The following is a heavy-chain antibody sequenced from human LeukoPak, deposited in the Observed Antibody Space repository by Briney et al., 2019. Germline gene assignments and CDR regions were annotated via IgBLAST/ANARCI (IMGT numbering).Heavy chain of an antibody. CDR3: ARAHPRSGRGTGNAFDI. D-gene: IGHD3-10*01. CDR1: GFTFSSYE. V-gene: IGHV3-48*03. Sequence: GGSLRLSCAAPGFTFSSYEMNWVRQAPGKGLEWVSYISSSGSTIYYADSVKGRFTISRDNAKNSLYLQMNSLRAEDTAVYYCARAHPRSGRGTGNAFDIWGQGTMVTVSS. CDR2: ISSSGSTI. J-gene: IGHJ3*02.